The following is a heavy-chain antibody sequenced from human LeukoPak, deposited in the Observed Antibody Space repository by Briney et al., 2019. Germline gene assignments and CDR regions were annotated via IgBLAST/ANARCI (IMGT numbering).Heavy chain of an antibody. J-gene: IGHJ5*02. CDR2: IYYSGST. V-gene: IGHV4-39*07. CDR3: ARDQRSGWAFNWFDP. D-gene: IGHD6-19*01. Sequence: SETLSLTCTVSGGSISSSSYYWGWIRQPPGKGLEWIGSIYYSGSTYYNPSLKSRVTISVDTSKNQFSLKLSSVTAADTAVYYCARDQRSGWAFNWFDPWGQGTLVTVSS. CDR1: GGSISSSSYY.